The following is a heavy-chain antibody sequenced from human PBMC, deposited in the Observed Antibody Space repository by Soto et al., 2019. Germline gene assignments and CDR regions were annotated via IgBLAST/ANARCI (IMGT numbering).Heavy chain of an antibody. CDR2: IYHSGNT. V-gene: IGHV4-59*01. J-gene: IGHJ5*02. CDR1: GDSISNYY. CDR3: ARVPSPFSIATMFLNWFDP. Sequence: SETLSLTCTVSGDSISNYYWSWIRQPPGKGLEWIGSIYHSGNTNYNPSLKSRVTISLDTSKNQFSLKLSSVTAADTAMYYCARVPSPFSIATMFLNWFDPWGPGTQVT. D-gene: IGHD3-10*02.